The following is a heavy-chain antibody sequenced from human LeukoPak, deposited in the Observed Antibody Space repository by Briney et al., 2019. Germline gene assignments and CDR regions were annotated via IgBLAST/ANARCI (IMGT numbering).Heavy chain of an antibody. CDR2: ISWNSGSI. Sequence: PGGSLRLPCAASGSTFDDYAMHWVRQAQGKGLEWFSGISWNSGSIGYADSVKGRFTISRDNAKNSLYRQMNSLRAADTALYYCAKEDYWGQGTLVTVSS. V-gene: IGHV3-9*01. CDR3: AKEDY. J-gene: IGHJ4*02. CDR1: GSTFDDYA.